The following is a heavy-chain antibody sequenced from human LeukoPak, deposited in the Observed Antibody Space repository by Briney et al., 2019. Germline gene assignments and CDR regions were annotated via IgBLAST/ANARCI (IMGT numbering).Heavy chain of an antibody. CDR3: AKTISDSRTYYFDY. V-gene: IGHV3-23*01. J-gene: IGHJ4*02. D-gene: IGHD3-3*01. Sequence: PGGSLRLSCAASGFTSSSYAMSWVRQAPGKGLEWVSTISGSGSSGSTYYADSVKGRFTISRDNSKDTLYLQMNSLRAEDTAVYYCAKTISDSRTYYFDYWGQGTLVTVSS. CDR2: ISGSGSSGST. CDR1: GFTSSSYA.